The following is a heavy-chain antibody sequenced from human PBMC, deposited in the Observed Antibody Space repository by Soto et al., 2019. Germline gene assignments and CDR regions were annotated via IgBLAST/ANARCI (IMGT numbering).Heavy chain of an antibody. V-gene: IGHV1-18*01. J-gene: IGHJ4*02. CDR1: GYTFTSYG. CDR3: ARDVELWSGPRYYFDY. D-gene: IGHD3-3*01. CDR2: ISAYNGNT. Sequence: ASVKVSCKASGYTFTSYGISWVRQAPGQGLEWMGWISAYNGNTNYAQKLQGRVTMTTDTSTSTAYMELRSLRAEDTAVYYCARDVELWSGPRYYFDYWGQGTLVTVSS.